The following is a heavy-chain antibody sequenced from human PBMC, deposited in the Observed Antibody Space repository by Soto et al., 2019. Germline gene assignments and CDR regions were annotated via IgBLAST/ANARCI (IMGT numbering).Heavy chain of an antibody. CDR2: MNPDTGNT. D-gene: IGHD2-2*01. CDR1: GYTFTTYD. J-gene: IGHJ4*02. Sequence: QVQLVQSGAEVEKPGASVKVSCKASGYTFTTYDFNWVRQAPGHGLEWMGWMNPDTGNTGYAQKFQSRVTMTRDTSISTAFMALSGLTAEDTVVYYCARALGDSSTLRLDLWGQGTLVTVSS. CDR3: ARALGDSSTLRLDL. V-gene: IGHV1-8*01.